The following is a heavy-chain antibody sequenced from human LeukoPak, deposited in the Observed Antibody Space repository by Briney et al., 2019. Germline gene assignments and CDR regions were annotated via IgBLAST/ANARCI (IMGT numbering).Heavy chain of an antibody. D-gene: IGHD7-27*01. Sequence: GGSLRLSSGASGFTFNSYSMNWVRQAPGKGLEWVSYISSSTSRIYYADSVKGRFTISRDSARRSLFLQMNSLRDEDTAVYYCARDIHWAFDYWGQGTLVTVSS. J-gene: IGHJ4*02. CDR1: GFTFNSYS. CDR3: ARDIHWAFDY. CDR2: ISSSTSRI. V-gene: IGHV3-48*02.